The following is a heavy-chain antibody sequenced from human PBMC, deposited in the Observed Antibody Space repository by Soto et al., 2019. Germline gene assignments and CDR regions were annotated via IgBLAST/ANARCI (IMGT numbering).Heavy chain of an antibody. V-gene: IGHV4-31*03. CDR3: ARCGFWSGYPYYFDY. CDR1: GGSISSGGYY. J-gene: IGHJ4*02. D-gene: IGHD3-3*01. CDR2: IYYSGST. Sequence: QVQLQESGPGLVKPSQTLSLTCTVSGGSISSGGYYWSWIRQHPGKGLEWIGYIYYSGSTYYNPSLKSRVTISVYTSKNQFSLKLSSVTAADTAVYYCARCGFWSGYPYYFDYWGQGTLVTVSS.